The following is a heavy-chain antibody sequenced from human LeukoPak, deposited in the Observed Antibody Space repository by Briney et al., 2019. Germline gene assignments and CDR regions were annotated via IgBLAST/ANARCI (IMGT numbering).Heavy chain of an antibody. V-gene: IGHV3-73*01. CDR2: IRSKANSYAT. Sequence: GGSLRLSCAASGFTFSGSAMHWVRQASGKGLEWVGRIRSKANSYATAYAASVKGRFTISRDDSKNTAYLQMNSLKTEDTAVYYCTTLSYCSGGSCYDYWGQGTLVTVSS. CDR1: GFTFSGSA. D-gene: IGHD2-15*01. CDR3: TTLSYCSGGSCYDY. J-gene: IGHJ4*02.